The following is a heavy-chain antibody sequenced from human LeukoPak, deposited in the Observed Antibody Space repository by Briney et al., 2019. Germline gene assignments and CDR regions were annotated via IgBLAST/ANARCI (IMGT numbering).Heavy chain of an antibody. D-gene: IGHD3-10*01. Sequence: PGGSLRLSCAASGFTFSSYGMYWVRQAPGKGLDWVAFIRYDGSNKYYEDSVKGRFTISRDNSKNTLYLQMSSLRAEDTAVYYRAKDYGSNYMDVWGKGATVTVSS. CDR2: IRYDGSNK. J-gene: IGHJ6*03. CDR3: AKDYGSNYMDV. CDR1: GFTFSSYG. V-gene: IGHV3-30*02.